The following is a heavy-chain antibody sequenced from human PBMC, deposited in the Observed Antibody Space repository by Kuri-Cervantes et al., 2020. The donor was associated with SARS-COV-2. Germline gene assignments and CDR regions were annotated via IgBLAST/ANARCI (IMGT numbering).Heavy chain of an antibody. D-gene: IGHD2-2*02. CDR1: GGSISSYY. V-gene: IGHV4-59*01. CDR3: ARGRVDCSRTICYIDGMDV. J-gene: IGHJ6*02. CDR2: IYYSGST. Sequence: GSLRLSCTVSGGSISSYYWSWIRQPPGKGLEWIGYIYYSGSTSYNPSLKSRVTISVDTSREQFSLKVNSVTAADPAVYYCARGRVDCSRTICYIDGMDVWGQGTTVTVSS.